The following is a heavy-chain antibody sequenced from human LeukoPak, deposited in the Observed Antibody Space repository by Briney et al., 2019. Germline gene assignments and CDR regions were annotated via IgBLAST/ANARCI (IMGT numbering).Heavy chain of an antibody. CDR2: ISPDSGGT. CDR1: GYTFTSYG. CDR3: ARVGGYSGYDCDY. D-gene: IGHD5-12*01. J-gene: IGHJ4*02. V-gene: IGHV1-2*02. Sequence: ASVKVSCKASGYTFTSYGISWVRQAPGQGLEWMGWISPDSGGTNYAQKFQGRVTMTRDTSISTAYMELSRLRSDDTAVYYCARVGGYSGYDCDYWGQGTLVTVSS.